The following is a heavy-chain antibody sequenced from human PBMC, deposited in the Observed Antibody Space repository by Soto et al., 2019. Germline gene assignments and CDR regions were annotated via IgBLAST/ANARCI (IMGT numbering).Heavy chain of an antibody. CDR3: ARENSVQAWLHHFDH. Sequence: GGSLRLSCEASGFSFSSFAMNWVRQAPGRGLEWVSYISDDGASIYYADSLKGRFTISRDDAKNSLSLQMNNLRAEDTAVYYCARENSVQAWLHHFDHWGLGTLVTVAS. D-gene: IGHD5-18*01. CDR2: ISDDGASI. CDR1: GFSFSSFA. J-gene: IGHJ4*02. V-gene: IGHV3-48*03.